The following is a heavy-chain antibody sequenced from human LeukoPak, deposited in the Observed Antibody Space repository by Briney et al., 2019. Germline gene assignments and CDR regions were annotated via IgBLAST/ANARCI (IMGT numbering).Heavy chain of an antibody. V-gene: IGHV3-21*01. CDR2: YSNSSWYI. D-gene: IGHD1-26*01. J-gene: IGHJ6*02. CDR3: ARDPAARSGNYSGHGMDV. Sequence: PGVSLRLSCAASGFTFSIYSMNWVRQAPGKGLEWVSFYSNSSWYILYADSVKGRFPLSRDNARNSLYLQMNSLRAEDRAVYYCARDPAARSGNYSGHGMDVWGLGTTVSVSS. CDR1: GFTFSIYS.